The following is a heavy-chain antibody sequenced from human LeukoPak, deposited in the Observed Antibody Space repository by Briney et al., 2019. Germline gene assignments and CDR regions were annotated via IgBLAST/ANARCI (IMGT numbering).Heavy chain of an antibody. V-gene: IGHV4-39*07. J-gene: IGHJ5*02. D-gene: IGHD3-16*01. CDR3: ARDFGETALPNWFDP. Sequence: SETLSLTCTVSGASIVSSHYYWGWIRQSPGKGLEWIGSTSHRDSPYYNPSLESRVTISLDTSKNQFSLKMTSVTAADTAVYYCARDFGETALPNWFDPWGQGTLVIVTS. CDR2: TSHRDSP. CDR1: GASIVSSHYY.